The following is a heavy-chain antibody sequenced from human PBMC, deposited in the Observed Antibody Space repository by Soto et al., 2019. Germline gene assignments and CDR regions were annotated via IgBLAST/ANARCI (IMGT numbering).Heavy chain of an antibody. CDR2: IYSGGST. CDR1: GFTVSSNY. V-gene: IGHV3-53*05. Sequence: PGGSLRLSCAASGFTVSSNYMSWVRQAPGKGLEWVSVIYSGGSTYYADSVKGRFSISRDNSKNTLFLQMNSLRAEDTALYYCATDGDYDHHPRSWGQGTLVTVSS. J-gene: IGHJ5*02. CDR3: ATDGDYDHHPRS. D-gene: IGHD4-17*01.